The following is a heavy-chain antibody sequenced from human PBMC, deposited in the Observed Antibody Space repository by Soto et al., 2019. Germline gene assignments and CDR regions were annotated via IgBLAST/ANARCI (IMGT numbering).Heavy chain of an antibody. V-gene: IGHV4-39*01. CDR2: IYYSGST. J-gene: IGHJ6*03. CDR3: ARQGGTTLMDV. CDR1: GGSISSSSYY. Sequence: SETLSLTCTVSGGSISSSSYYWGWIRQPPGKWLEWIGSIYYSGSTYYNPSLKSRVTISVDTSKNQFSLKLSSVTAADTAVYYCARQGGTTLMDVWGKGTTVTVSS. D-gene: IGHD1-7*01.